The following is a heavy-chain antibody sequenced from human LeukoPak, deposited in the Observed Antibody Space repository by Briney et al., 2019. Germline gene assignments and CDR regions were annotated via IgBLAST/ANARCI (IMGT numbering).Heavy chain of an antibody. CDR1: GYTFTGYY. D-gene: IGHD2-2*02. CDR3: ARGDGCSSTSSYSRSNWFDP. Sequence: ASVKVSCKASGYTFTGYYMHWVRQAPGQGLEWMGWINPNSGGTNYAQKFQGRVTMTRDTSISTAYMELSRLRSDDTAVYYCARGDGCSSTSSYSRSNWFDPWGQGTLVTVSS. V-gene: IGHV1-2*02. CDR2: INPNSGGT. J-gene: IGHJ5*02.